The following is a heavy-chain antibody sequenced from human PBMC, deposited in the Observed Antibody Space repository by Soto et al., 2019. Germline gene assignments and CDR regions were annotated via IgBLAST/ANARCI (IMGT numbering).Heavy chain of an antibody. J-gene: IGHJ4*02. D-gene: IGHD3-22*01. CDR2: IKSKTDGGTT. CDR1: GFTFSNAW. V-gene: IGHV3-15*07. CDR3: TTEYDSSGYLLKGY. Sequence: GGSLRLSCAASGFTFSNAWMNWVRQAPGKGLEWVGRIKSKTDGGTTDYAAPVKGRFTISRDDSKNTLYLQMNSLKTEDTAVYYCTTEYDSSGYLLKGYWGQGTLVTVSS.